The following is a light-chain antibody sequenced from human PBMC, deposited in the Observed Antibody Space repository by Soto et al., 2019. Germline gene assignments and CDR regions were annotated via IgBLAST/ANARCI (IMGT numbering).Light chain of an antibody. V-gene: IGKV3D-20*02. J-gene: IGKJ1*01. CDR1: QSVSSNY. Sequence: IVLTQSPDSLSFSPGERAALSVRASQSVSSNYLAWYQQKLGQAPRLLIYDASRRATGIPDRFSGSGSGTDFTLTISRLEPEDFVVYYCQQRSNWPRTFGQGTKVDIK. CDR2: DAS. CDR3: QQRSNWPRT.